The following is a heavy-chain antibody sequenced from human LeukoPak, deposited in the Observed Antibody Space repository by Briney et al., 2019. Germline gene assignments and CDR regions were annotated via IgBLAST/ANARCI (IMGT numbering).Heavy chain of an antibody. D-gene: IGHD6-19*01. Sequence: PGGSLRLSCAASGFTFSNYAMSWVRQAPGKGLGWVSVISGGGGSTHYADSVKGRFTISRDNSKNMLYLQINSLRAEDTAVYYCAKGRSGWYPDFDYWGQGTLVTVSS. CDR3: AKGRSGWYPDFDY. CDR2: ISGGGGST. V-gene: IGHV3-23*01. CDR1: GFTFSNYA. J-gene: IGHJ4*02.